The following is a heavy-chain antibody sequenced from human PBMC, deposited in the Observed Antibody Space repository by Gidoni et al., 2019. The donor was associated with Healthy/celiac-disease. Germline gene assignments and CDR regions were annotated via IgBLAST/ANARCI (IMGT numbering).Heavy chain of an antibody. D-gene: IGHD6-13*01. V-gene: IGHV3-48*03. CDR3: ARETSSSWYKGMDV. Sequence: EVQLVESGGGLVQPGGSLRLSCAASGFTFSSYEMNWVRQAPGKGLEWVSYISSSGSTIYYADSVKGRFTISRDNAKNSLYLQMNSLRAEDTAVYYCARETSSSWYKGMDVWGQGTTVTVSS. CDR1: GFTFSSYE. CDR2: ISSSGSTI. J-gene: IGHJ6*02.